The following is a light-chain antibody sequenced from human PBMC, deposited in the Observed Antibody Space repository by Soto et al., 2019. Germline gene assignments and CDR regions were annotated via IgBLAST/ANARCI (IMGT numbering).Light chain of an antibody. J-gene: IGKJ4*02. CDR1: QTVDKY. V-gene: IGKV1-39*01. CDR3: QQTYTTPGT. Sequence: DIQMTQSPSSLPASVGDSVTITCRASQTVDKYLNWYQHKIGQAPKLLIYGASSLHKGVPARFRGSGAGTFITLAISSLQPEDFGTYYCQQTYTTPGTFGRGTTVEIK. CDR2: GAS.